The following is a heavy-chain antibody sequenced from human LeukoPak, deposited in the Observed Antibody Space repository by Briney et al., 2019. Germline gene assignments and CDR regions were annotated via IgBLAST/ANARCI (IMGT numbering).Heavy chain of an antibody. V-gene: IGHV3-7*01. CDR1: GFTLSDYW. CDR2: IKPDGSEK. J-gene: IGHJ4*02. CDR3: AGVY. Sequence: PGGSMRLSCAASGFTLSDYWMSWVRQAPGKGLEWVANIKPDGSEKYYVDSVKGRFTISRDNAKNSLYLQMNGLRPEETAIYYCAGVYWGQGTQVAVSS.